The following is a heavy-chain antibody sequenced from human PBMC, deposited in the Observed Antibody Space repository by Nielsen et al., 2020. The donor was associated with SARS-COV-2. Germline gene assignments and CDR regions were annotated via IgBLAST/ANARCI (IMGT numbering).Heavy chain of an antibody. CDR3: ARDHILTGYYPHYFYYGLDV. Sequence: VRQAPGKGLEWVSSISSSSSYIYYADSVKGRFTISRDNANNSVFLQMNSLRAEDTAVYYCARDHILTGYYPHYFYYGLDVWGLGTTVTVSS. CDR2: ISSSSSYI. J-gene: IGHJ6*02. D-gene: IGHD3-9*01. V-gene: IGHV3-21*01.